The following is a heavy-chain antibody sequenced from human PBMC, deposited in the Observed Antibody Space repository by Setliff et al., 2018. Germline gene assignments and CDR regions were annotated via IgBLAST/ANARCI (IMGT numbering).Heavy chain of an antibody. J-gene: IGHJ6*03. CDR2: IYTSWST. V-gene: IGHV4-61*09. D-gene: IGHD3-3*01. CDR3: ARVTGFFYVDA. Sequence: TSETLSLTCTVSGGSVGSDFSYWTWIRQPAGKGLEWIGQIYTSWSTNYNPSLQSRVTISLDASKNQFSLRLTSVTAADTAVYYCARVTGFFYVDAWGKGTTVTVS. CDR1: GGSVGSDFSY.